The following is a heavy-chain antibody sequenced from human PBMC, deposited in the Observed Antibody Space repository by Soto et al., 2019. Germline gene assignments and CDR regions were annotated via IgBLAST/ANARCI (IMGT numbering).Heavy chain of an antibody. CDR3: ARHADIVVVVVATPEYLQD. D-gene: IGHD2-15*01. Sequence: PSETLSLTCTVSGGSISSSSYYWGWIHHPPVKGLEWIGSIYYSVTTYYHPSLKSRVTISVDTSKNQFSLQLSSVTAADTAVYYCARHADIVVVVVATPEYLQDWGQGTLVPDSS. J-gene: IGHJ1*01. CDR2: IYYSVTT. CDR1: GGSISSSSYY. V-gene: IGHV4-39*01.